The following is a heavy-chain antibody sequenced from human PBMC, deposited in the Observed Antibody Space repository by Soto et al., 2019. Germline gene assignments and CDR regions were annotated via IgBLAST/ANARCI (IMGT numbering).Heavy chain of an antibody. D-gene: IGHD3-16*02. V-gene: IGHV1-8*01. CDR3: AREYYDYIWGSYRPFDY. CDR2: MNPNSGNT. CDR1: GYTFTSYD. J-gene: IGHJ4*02. Sequence: QVQLVQTGAEVKKPGASVKVSCKASGYTFTSYDINWVRQATGQGLEWMGWMNPNSGNTGYAQKFQGRATMTRNTYISTADMELSSLRSEDTAVYYCAREYYDYIWGSYRPFDYWGQGTLVTVSS.